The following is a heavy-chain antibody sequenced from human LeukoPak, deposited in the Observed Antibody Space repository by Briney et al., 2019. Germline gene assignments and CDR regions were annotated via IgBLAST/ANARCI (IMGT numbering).Heavy chain of an antibody. Sequence: GGSLRLSCAASGFTFSNAWMIWVRQAPGKGLEWVGRIKSKTAGGTTDYAAPVKDRFTISRDDSKNTLYLQMNSLKTEDTAVYYCTTGSRYGYNSDDYLDYWGQGTLVTVSS. CDR3: TTGSRYGYNSDDYLDY. V-gene: IGHV3-15*01. J-gene: IGHJ4*02. CDR1: GFTFSNAW. CDR2: IKSKTAGGTT. D-gene: IGHD5-24*01.